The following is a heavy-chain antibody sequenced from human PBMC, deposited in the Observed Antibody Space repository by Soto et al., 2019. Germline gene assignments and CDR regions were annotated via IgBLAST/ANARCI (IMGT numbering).Heavy chain of an antibody. J-gene: IGHJ6*02. CDR1: GYTFTGYY. CDR3: ARLTTGYSSGWYGEDYYYGMDV. V-gene: IGHV1-2*02. CDR2: INPNSGGT. D-gene: IGHD6-19*01. Sequence: ASVKVSCKASGYTFTGYYMHWVRQAPGQGLEWMGWINPNSGGTNYAQKFQGRVTMTRDTSISTAYMELSRLRSDDTAVYYCARLTTGYSSGWYGEDYYYGMDVWGQGTTVTVSS.